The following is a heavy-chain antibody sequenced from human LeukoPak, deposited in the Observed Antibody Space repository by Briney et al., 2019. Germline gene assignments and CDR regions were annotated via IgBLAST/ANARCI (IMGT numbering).Heavy chain of an antibody. V-gene: IGHV4-34*01. Sequence: SETLSLTCAVYGGSFSGYYWSWIRQPPGKGLEWIGEINHSGSTNYNPSLKSRVTISVDTSKNQFSLKLSSVTAADTAVYYCARFIVGATVYYFDYWGQGTLVTVSS. J-gene: IGHJ4*02. D-gene: IGHD1-26*01. CDR2: INHSGST. CDR1: GGSFSGYY. CDR3: ARFIVGATVYYFDY.